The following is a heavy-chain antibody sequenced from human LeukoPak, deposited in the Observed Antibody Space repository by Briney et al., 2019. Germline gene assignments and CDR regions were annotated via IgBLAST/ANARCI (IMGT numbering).Heavy chain of an antibody. J-gene: IGHJ4*02. CDR1: GFTFSDYW. V-gene: IGHV3-7*01. D-gene: IGHD2-15*01. Sequence: GGSLRLSCAASGFTFSDYWMHWVRQAPGKGLEWVANIKQDGSEKYYVDSVKGRFTISRDNAKNSLYLQMNSLRAEDTAVYYCARTGSSVHLDYWGQGTLVTVSS. CDR2: IKQDGSEK. CDR3: ARTGSSVHLDY.